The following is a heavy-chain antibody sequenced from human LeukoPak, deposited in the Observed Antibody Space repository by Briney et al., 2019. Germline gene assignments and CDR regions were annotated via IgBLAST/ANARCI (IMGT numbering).Heavy chain of an antibody. J-gene: IGHJ5*02. CDR2: IYTSGST. Sequence: SETLSLTCTVSGGSISSYYWSWIRQPAGKGLEWIGRIYTSGSTNYSPSLKSRVTMSVDTSKNQFSLKLSSVTAADTAVYHCARNIVVVPAAMGGGWFDPWGQGTLVTVSS. CDR1: GGSISSYY. CDR3: ARNIVVVPAAMGGGWFDP. V-gene: IGHV4-4*07. D-gene: IGHD2-2*01.